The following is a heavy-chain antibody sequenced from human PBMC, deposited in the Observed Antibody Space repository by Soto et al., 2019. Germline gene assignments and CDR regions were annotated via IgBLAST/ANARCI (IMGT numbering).Heavy chain of an antibody. CDR1: GYSFITYG. D-gene: IGHD6-6*01. J-gene: IGHJ6*02. CDR3: ARDRPTSSIRARDYYSAMDV. CDR2: ISTYNGNT. Sequence: QVQLVQSGAEVKKPGASVKVSCKASGYSFITYGISWVRQAPGQGLECMGRISTYNGNTKYEQNLQGRVTMTTDTSTTTGYMELRSLRSDDTAVYYCARDRPTSSIRARDYYSAMDVWGQGTTVTVSS. V-gene: IGHV1-18*01.